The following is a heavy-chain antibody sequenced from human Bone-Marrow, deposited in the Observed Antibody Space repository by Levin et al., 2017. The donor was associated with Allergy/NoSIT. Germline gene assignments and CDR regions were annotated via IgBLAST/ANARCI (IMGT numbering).Heavy chain of an antibody. J-gene: IGHJ3*02. CDR3: ATPYSSGWWPDAFDI. D-gene: IGHD6-19*01. V-gene: IGHV1-2*02. CDR2: INPNSGGT. CDR1: GYTFTGYY. Sequence: GESLKISCKASGYTFTGYYMHWVRQAPGQGLEWMGWINPNSGGTNYAQKFQGRVTMTRDTSISTAYMELSRLRSDDTAVYYCATPYSSGWWPDAFDIWGQGTMVTVSS.